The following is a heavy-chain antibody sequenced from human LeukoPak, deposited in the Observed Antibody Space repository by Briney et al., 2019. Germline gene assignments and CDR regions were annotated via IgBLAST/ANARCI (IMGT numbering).Heavy chain of an antibody. CDR3: AKDGYSSIPGFHFEY. V-gene: IGHV3-23*01. Sequence: GGSLRLSCAASGFTFSSAWMSWVRQPPGKGLEWVSGISGSGDNTYYADSVKGRFTISRDNSKKTLYLHLNSLRVEDAAVYYCAKDGYSSIPGFHFEYWGQGTPVTVSS. D-gene: IGHD6-13*01. J-gene: IGHJ4*02. CDR1: GFTFSSAW. CDR2: ISGSGDNT.